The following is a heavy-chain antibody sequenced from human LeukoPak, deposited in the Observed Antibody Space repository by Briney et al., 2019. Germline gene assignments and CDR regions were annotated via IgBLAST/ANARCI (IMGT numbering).Heavy chain of an antibody. CDR1: GFTFSTYG. D-gene: IGHD4-23*01. J-gene: IGHJ4*02. Sequence: GGSLRLSCAASGFTFSTYGMSWVRQAPGKGLEWVSAITTSGGSTYYADSVKGRFTISRDNSKSTLYLQMNSLRADDTAVYYCAKRSDYGGNWTHFDYWGQGTLVTVSS. CDR3: AKRSDYGGNWTHFDY. V-gene: IGHV3-23*01. CDR2: ITTSGGST.